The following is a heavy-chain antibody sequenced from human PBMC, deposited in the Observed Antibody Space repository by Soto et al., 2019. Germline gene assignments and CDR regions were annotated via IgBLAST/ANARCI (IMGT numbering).Heavy chain of an antibody. CDR1: GGSISSGVYY. CDR3: ARARISTVTTYHYFDY. Sequence: SETLSLTCTVSGGSISSGVYYWSWIRQHPGKGLEWIGYIYYSGSTYYNPSLKSRVTISVDTSKNQFSLKLSSVTAADTAVYYCARARISTVTTYHYFDYWGQGTLVTVSS. V-gene: IGHV4-31*03. CDR2: IYYSGST. J-gene: IGHJ4*02. D-gene: IGHD4-17*01.